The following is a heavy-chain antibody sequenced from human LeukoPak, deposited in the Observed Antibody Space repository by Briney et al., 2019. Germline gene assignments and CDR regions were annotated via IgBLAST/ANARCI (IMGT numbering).Heavy chain of an antibody. CDR2: TSGSGGST. V-gene: IGHV3-23*01. J-gene: IGHJ4*02. Sequence: AGGSLRLSCAASGFTFSSYAMSWVRQAPGKGLEWVSATSGSGGSTYYADSVKGRFTISRDNSKNTLYLQMNSLRAEDTAVYYCAKEGEYGDHYAYYFDYWGQGTLVTVSS. CDR3: AKEGEYGDHYAYYFDY. CDR1: GFTFSSYA. D-gene: IGHD4-17*01.